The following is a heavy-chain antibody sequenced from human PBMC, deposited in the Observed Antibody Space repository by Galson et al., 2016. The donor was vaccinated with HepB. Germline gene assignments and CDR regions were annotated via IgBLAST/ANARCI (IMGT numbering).Heavy chain of an antibody. V-gene: IGHV4-34*01. Sequence: SETLSLTCAVYGGSFSGYYWSWIRQPPGKGLEWIGEINHSGSTNYNPSLKSRVTISGDTSKNQFSLKLSSVTAADTAVYYCARGDNPDYGDYASAYYYMDVWGKGTTVTVSS. J-gene: IGHJ6*03. CDR1: GGSFSGYY. D-gene: IGHD4-17*01. CDR2: INHSGST. CDR3: ARGDNPDYGDYASAYYYMDV.